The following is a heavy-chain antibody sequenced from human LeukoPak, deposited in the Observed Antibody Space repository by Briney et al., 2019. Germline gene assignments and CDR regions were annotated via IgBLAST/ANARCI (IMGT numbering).Heavy chain of an antibody. CDR1: GYTFTSYG. Sequence: ASVKVSCKASGYTFTSYGISWVRQAPGQGLEWMGWISAYNGNTNYAQKLQGRVTMTTDTSTSTAYMELRSLRSDDTAVYYCARDRPNYYGTNGHYYRRDGDYWGLGTLVTVSS. CDR2: ISAYNGNT. V-gene: IGHV1-18*01. J-gene: IGHJ4*02. CDR3: ARDRPNYYGTNGHYYRRDGDY. D-gene: IGHD3-22*01.